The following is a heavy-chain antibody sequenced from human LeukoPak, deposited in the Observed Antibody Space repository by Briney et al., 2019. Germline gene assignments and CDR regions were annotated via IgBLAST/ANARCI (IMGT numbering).Heavy chain of an antibody. D-gene: IGHD3-10*01. V-gene: IGHV3-53*01. CDR1: GFTVSSNY. CDR3: ARETRSGSYSDFDY. J-gene: IGHJ4*02. CDR2: IYSGGT. Sequence: GGSLRLSCAASGFTVSSNYMSWVRQAPGKGLEWVSVIYSGGTYYADSVKGRFTISRDNSKNTLYLQMNSLRAEDTAVYYCARETRSGSYSDFDYWGQGTLVTVSS.